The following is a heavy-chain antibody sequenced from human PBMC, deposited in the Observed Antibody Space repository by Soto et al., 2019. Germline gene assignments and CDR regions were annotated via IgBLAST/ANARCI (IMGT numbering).Heavy chain of an antibody. CDR1: GFTFRNYD. D-gene: IGHD3-10*01. Sequence: GGSLRLSCAAPGFTFRNYDMHWVRQAPGKGLEWVAIISSDGSNKYYADSVKGRFTISRDNSKNTLYLQMNSLRVDDTAVYYCAKQMKSYGSGGYFSGRYYYYGMDVWGQGTTVTVSS. V-gene: IGHV3-30*18. J-gene: IGHJ6*02. CDR2: ISSDGSNK. CDR3: AKQMKSYGSGGYFSGRYYYYGMDV.